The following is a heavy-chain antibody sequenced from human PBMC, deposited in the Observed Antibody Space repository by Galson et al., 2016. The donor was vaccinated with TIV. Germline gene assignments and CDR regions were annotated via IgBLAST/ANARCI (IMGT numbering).Heavy chain of an antibody. Sequence: ETLSLTCAISSDSIFNFYVSWIRQPPGKGLEWIGYISDSGRSNENPSLKSRVTISVDTSKKQISLKLKSVTAADTAMYYCARDPGLGAFDIWGQGTMVTVSS. V-gene: IGHV4-59*01. D-gene: IGHD7-27*01. CDR2: ISDSGRS. CDR3: ARDPGLGAFDI. J-gene: IGHJ3*02. CDR1: SDSIFNFY.